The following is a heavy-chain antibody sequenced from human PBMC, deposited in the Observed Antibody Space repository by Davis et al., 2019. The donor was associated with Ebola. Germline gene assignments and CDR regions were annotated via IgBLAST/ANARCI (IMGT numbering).Heavy chain of an antibody. CDR2: IHHGGSA. Sequence: PSETLSLTCTISGVSITTYFWSWIRQSPGKGLEWIGFIHHGGSANSNPSLKNQVTFSIDTSKSQVSLKMTSVTAADTAVYYCARDTRPCGGDCYDDTFDMWGQGTMVIVSS. J-gene: IGHJ3*02. CDR3: ARDTRPCGGDCYDDTFDM. V-gene: IGHV4-59*12. CDR1: GVSITTYF. D-gene: IGHD2-21*01.